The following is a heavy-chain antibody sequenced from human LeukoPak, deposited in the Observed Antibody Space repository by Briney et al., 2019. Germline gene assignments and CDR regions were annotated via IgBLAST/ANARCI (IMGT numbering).Heavy chain of an antibody. Sequence: SETLSLTCTVSGGSISSDAYFWSWIRQHPGKGLEWIGYIYYSGSTYYNPSLKSRVTISVDTSKNQFSLKLSSVTAVDTAVYYCARTSIATRHFDYWGQGTLVTVSS. J-gene: IGHJ4*02. CDR3: ARTSIATRHFDY. CDR2: IYYSGST. V-gene: IGHV4-31*03. CDR1: GGSISSDAYF. D-gene: IGHD6-6*01.